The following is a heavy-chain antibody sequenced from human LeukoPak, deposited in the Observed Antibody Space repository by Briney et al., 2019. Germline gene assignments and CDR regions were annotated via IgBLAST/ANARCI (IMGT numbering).Heavy chain of an antibody. CDR1: GFTFSSYW. V-gene: IGHV3-7*01. CDR2: INQDGSEK. CDR3: ARDGGYTTGSSFDY. Sequence: PGGSLRLSCAASGFTFSSYWMSWVRQAPGKGLEWVANINQDGSEKYYVDSVRGRFTFSRDNAKNSLYLQMNTLRAEDTAVYYCARDGGYTTGSSFDYWGQGTLVTVSS. D-gene: IGHD5-12*01. J-gene: IGHJ4*02.